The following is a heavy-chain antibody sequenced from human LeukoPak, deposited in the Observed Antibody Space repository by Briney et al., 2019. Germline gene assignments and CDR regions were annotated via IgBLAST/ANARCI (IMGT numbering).Heavy chain of an antibody. V-gene: IGHV4-4*02. D-gene: IGHD3-10*01. J-gene: IGHJ3*02. CDR3: AKSNGYGLVDI. CDR2: IYHTGST. Sequence: SETLSLTCAVSGGSISITNWWSWVRQPPGKGLEWLGEIYHTGSTNYNPSLKSRVTISVDKSKNQFSPKLNSVTAADTAVYYCAKSNGYGLVDIWGQGTMVTVSS. CDR1: GGSISITNW.